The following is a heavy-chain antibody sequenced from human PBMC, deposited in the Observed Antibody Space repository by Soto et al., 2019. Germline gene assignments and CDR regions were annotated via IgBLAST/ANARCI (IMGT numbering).Heavy chain of an antibody. V-gene: IGHV1-46*03. D-gene: IGHD2-2*01. CDR3: ASSSLTDAFDI. CDR1: GYTFTSYY. CDR2: INPSGGSP. Sequence: ASVKVSCKASGYTFTSYYMHWVRQAPGQGLEWMGIINPSGGSPSYAQKFQGRVTMTRDTSTSTVYMELSSLRSEDTAVYYCASSSLTDAFDIWGQGTMVTVSS. J-gene: IGHJ3*02.